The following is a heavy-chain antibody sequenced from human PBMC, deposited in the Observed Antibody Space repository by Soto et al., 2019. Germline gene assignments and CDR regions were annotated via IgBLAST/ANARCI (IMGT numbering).Heavy chain of an antibody. CDR1: GYTFPSYG. D-gene: IGHD4-17*01. V-gene: IGHV1-18*01. Sequence: QVQLVQSGAEVKKPGASVKVSCKASGYTFPSYGISWVRQAPGQGLEWMGWISAYNDNTNYAQKLQGRVTMTTDASTSIAYRELRSLRSDDTAVYYCARADSVTTINFDCWGQGTMVTVST. J-gene: IGHJ4*02. CDR2: ISAYNDNT. CDR3: ARADSVTTINFDC.